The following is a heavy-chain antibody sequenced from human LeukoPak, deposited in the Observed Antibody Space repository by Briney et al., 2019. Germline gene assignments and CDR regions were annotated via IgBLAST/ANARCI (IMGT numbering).Heavy chain of an antibody. J-gene: IGHJ2*01. CDR2: IYYSGST. Sequence: SETLSLTCTVSGGSINSNGYYWGWIRQPPGKGLEWIGNIYYSGSTYYNPSLKSRVTISVDTSKNQFSLKLSSVTAADTAVYYCARVYYSSSYDYWYFDLWGRGTLVTVSS. D-gene: IGHD6-13*01. V-gene: IGHV4-39*07. CDR3: ARVYYSSSYDYWYFDL. CDR1: GGSINSNGYY.